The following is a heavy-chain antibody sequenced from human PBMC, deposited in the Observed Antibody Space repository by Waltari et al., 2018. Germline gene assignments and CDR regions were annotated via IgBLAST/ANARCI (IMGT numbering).Heavy chain of an antibody. D-gene: IGHD3-22*01. CDR2: ISGSCDIT. V-gene: IGHV3-23*04. Sequence: QLVESGGALLQPGGSLRLSCAASGFTFSNHAMSWVRQAPGKGREWGSAISGSCDITYYADSVEGRFTISRDNSKNTLYLQMNSLRAEDTAVYYCAKDRAYYDSSGWAYYYYMDVWGKGTMVTVS. CDR3: AKDRAYYDSSGWAYYYYMDV. J-gene: IGHJ6*03. CDR1: GFTFSNHA.